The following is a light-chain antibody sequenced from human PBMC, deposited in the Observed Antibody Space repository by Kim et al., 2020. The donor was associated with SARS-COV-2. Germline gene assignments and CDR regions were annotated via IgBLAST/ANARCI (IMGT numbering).Light chain of an antibody. Sequence: VSPWERAPLSCRASQTANSNLAWYQQKPGQAPRLLIYGASTRATDIPARFSGSGSGTDFTLTISCLQSEDFAVYYCQQYDKWPLTFGGGTKVDIK. V-gene: IGKV3-15*01. CDR2: GAS. J-gene: IGKJ4*01. CDR3: QQYDKWPLT. CDR1: QTANSN.